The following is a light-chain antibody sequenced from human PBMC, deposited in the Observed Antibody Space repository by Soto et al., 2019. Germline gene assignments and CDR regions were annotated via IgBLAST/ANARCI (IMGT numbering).Light chain of an antibody. CDR3: QQYNSYSPLT. CDR1: QTISSR. CDR2: KAS. Sequence: DIQMTQSPSTLSASVGDRVTITCRASQTISSRLAWYQQKPGKAPKLLIYKASTLKSGAPSRFSGSGSGTAFPLTISSLQPDDFATYYCQQYNSYSPLTFGGGTKVDIK. J-gene: IGKJ4*01. V-gene: IGKV1-5*03.